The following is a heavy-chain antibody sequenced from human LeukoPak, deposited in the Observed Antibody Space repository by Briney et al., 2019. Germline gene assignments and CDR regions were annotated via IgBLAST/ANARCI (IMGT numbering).Heavy chain of an antibody. V-gene: IGHV4-34*01. CDR1: GGSFSAYY. D-gene: IGHD4-17*01. J-gene: IGHJ4*02. Sequence: SETLSLTCAVSGGSFSAYYWTWIRQPPGKGLEWIGEINHSGSANCNPSLKSRVTISLDTSKNQFSLKLSSVTAADTAVYYCARGQGTETTHWGQGTLVTVSS. CDR3: ARGQGTETTH. CDR2: INHSGSA.